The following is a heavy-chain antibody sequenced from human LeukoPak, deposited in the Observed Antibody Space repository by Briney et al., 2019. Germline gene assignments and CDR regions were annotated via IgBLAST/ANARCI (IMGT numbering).Heavy chain of an antibody. J-gene: IGHJ4*02. CDR2: ISSSGGNI. Sequence: GGSLRLSCAASGFTFRTYWMSWIRQAPGKGLEWISYISSSGGNIYFADSVKGRFTMSRDNARGSLYLQMNSLRADDTAIYYCARRRDYFDYWGQGTLVTVSS. CDR1: GFTFRTYW. CDR3: ARRRDYFDY. V-gene: IGHV3-11*01.